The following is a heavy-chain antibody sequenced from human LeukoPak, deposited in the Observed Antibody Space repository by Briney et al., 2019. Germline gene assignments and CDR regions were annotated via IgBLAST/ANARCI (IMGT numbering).Heavy chain of an antibody. Sequence: GESLKISCKGSGYSFTSYWIGWVRQMPGKGLEWVGIIYPGDSDTRYSPSFQGQVTISADKSISTAYLQWSSLEASDTAMYYCARRAVTIFGVVIITDAFDIWGQGTMVTVSS. CDR1: GYSFTSYW. J-gene: IGHJ3*02. CDR3: ARRAVTIFGVVIITDAFDI. D-gene: IGHD3-3*01. V-gene: IGHV5-51*01. CDR2: IYPGDSDT.